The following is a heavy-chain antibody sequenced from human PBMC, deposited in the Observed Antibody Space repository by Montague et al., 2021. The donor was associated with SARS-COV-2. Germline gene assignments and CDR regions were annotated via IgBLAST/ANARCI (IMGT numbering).Heavy chain of an antibody. V-gene: IGHV4-39*07. CDR1: GGSISRSSYY. CDR3: ARDPVATYSSSVYYYYGMDV. Sequence: SETLSLTCTVSGGSISRSSYYWGWIRQPPGKGLEWIGSIYYSGSTYYNPSLKSRVTISVDTSKNQFSLKLSSVTAADTAVYYCARDPVATYSSSVYYYYGMDVWGQGTTVTVSS. D-gene: IGHD6-13*01. J-gene: IGHJ6*02. CDR2: IYYSGST.